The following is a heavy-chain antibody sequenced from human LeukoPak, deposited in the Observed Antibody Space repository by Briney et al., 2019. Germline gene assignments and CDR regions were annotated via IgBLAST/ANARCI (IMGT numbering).Heavy chain of an antibody. D-gene: IGHD6-13*01. CDR2: ISSSCGST. V-gene: IGHV3-23*01. CDR1: GFTFSSYA. CDR3: AKAEHSSSWYYFAMDV. J-gene: IGHJ6*02. Sequence: PGGSLRLSCAASGFTFSSYAMSWVRQAPGKGLEWFSAISSSCGSTYYVASGKGRFTISRDKSKNTLYLQMNSLRAEDTALYYCAKAEHSSSWYYFAMDVWGQGTTVTVSS.